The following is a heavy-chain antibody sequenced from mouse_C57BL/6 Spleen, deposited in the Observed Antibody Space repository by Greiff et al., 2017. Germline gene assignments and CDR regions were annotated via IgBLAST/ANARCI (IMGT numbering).Heavy chain of an antibody. J-gene: IGHJ4*01. V-gene: IGHV10-1*01. D-gene: IGHD2-2*01. CDR2: IRSKSNNYAT. CDR3: VRLGYDYAMDY. Sequence: GGGLVQPKGSLKLSCAASGFSFNTYAMNWVRQAPGKGLEWVARIRSKSNNYATYYADSVKDRFTISRDNSESMLYLQMNNLKTEATAMYYCVRLGYDYAMDYWGQGTSVTVSS. CDR1: GFSFNTYA.